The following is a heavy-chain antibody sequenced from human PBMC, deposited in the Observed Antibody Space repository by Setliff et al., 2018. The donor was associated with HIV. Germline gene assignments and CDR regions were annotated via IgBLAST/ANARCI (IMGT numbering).Heavy chain of an antibody. D-gene: IGHD6-19*01. V-gene: IGHV4-34*01. J-gene: IGHJ6*02. CDR2: INHSGRT. CDR1: GGSISSHY. Sequence: SETLSLTCTVSGGSISSHYWSWIRQPPGKGLEWIGEINHSGRTKYNPSLKSRVTMSVDTSKNQFSLKLSSVTAADTAVYYCARGAIAVAGIPYYYYGMDVWGQGTTVTVSS. CDR3: ARGAIAVAGIPYYYYGMDV.